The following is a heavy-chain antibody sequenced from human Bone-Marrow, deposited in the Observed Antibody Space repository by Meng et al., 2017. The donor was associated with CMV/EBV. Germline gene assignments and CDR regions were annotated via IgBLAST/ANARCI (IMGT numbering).Heavy chain of an antibody. CDR2: INPNSGGT. Sequence: ASVKVSCKASGYTFTGYYMHWVRQAPGQGLEWMGWINPNSGGTNYAQKFQGRVTMTRDTSISTAYMELSRLRSDDTAVYYCARCITMVRGVIDYYYYYGMDVWVQGPTVPVSS. CDR1: GYTFTGYY. CDR3: ARCITMVRGVIDYYYYYGMDV. V-gene: IGHV1-2*02. J-gene: IGHJ6*02. D-gene: IGHD3-10*01.